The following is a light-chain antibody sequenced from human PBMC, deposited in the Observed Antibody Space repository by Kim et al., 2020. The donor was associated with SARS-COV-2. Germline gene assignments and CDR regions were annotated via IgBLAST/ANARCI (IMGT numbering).Light chain of an antibody. Sequence: SYELTQPLSVSVSPGQTASITCSGDRLGNKYVCWYQKKPGKSPVVVMYQDERRPSGIPERFSGSNSGNTATLTISGTQAMDEADYYCQVWESTTTVFGGGTQLTDL. CDR1: RLGNKY. V-gene: IGLV3-1*01. J-gene: IGLJ2*01. CDR2: QDE. CDR3: QVWESTTTV.